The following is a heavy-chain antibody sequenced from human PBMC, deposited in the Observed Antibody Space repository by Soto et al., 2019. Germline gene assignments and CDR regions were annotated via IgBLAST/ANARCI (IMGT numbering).Heavy chain of an antibody. CDR1: DGSISTSSYY. CDR3: TRTHPHRADSSGYCDC. J-gene: IGHJ4*02. D-gene: IGHD3-22*01. CDR2: IFYTGRT. V-gene: IGHV4-39*01. Sequence: QLQMQEPGPGLVKPSETLSLTCTVSDGSISTSSYYWGWIRQSPGKGLEWIGTIFYTGRTYYNPSLDSRVPSFALPSTNQFSRHLTSVTAAHTAVYYCTRTHPHRADSSGYCDCWGPGPLVTVSS.